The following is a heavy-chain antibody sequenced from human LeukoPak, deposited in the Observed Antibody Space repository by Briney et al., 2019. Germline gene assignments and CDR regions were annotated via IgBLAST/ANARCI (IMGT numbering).Heavy chain of an antibody. V-gene: IGHV4-61*02. J-gene: IGHJ4*02. CDR3: ARSVDTAMVTSGGYFDY. Sequence: SETLSLTCTVSGGSISSGSYYWSWIRQPAGKGLEWIGRICTSGSTNYNPSLRSRVTISVDTSKNQFSLKLSSVTAADTAVYYCARSVDTAMVTSGGYFDYWGQGTLVTVSS. CDR2: ICTSGST. D-gene: IGHD5-18*01. CDR1: GGSISSGSYY.